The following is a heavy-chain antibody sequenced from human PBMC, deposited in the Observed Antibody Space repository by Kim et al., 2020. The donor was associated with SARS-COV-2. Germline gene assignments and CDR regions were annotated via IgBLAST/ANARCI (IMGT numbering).Heavy chain of an antibody. CDR2: ITNDNSNI. V-gene: IGHV3-21*01. Sequence: GGSLRLSCAASGLSFSSYTMNWVRQAPGKGLEWVSSITNDNSNIYYSDSVKGRFAISRDNVKNSLFLQMNSLRAEDTDVYYFARDWSRDFDFWGQGTLVTVSS. CDR1: GLSFSSYT. D-gene: IGHD2-8*02. J-gene: IGHJ4*02. CDR3: ARDWSRDFDF.